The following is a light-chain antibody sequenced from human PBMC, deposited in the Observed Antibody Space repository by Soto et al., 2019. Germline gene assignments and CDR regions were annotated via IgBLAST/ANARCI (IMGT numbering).Light chain of an antibody. Sequence: DIVMTQSPDSLAVSLGERATINCKFSQSVLYSSNNKNYLAWYQQKPGQPPKLLIYWASTRESGVPDRFSGSGSGTDFTLTISSLQAEDVAVYYCQQSYGTPRTFGQGTRLEIK. CDR1: QSVLYSSNNKNY. CDR3: QQSYGTPRT. V-gene: IGKV4-1*01. J-gene: IGKJ1*01. CDR2: WAS.